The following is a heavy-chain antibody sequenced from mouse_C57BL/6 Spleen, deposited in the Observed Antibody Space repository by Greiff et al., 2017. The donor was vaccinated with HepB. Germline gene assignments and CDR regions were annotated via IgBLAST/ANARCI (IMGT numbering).Heavy chain of an antibody. CDR2: IYPNSGGT. CDR1: GYTFTSYW. D-gene: IGHD2-1*01. CDR3: ARGNEDYFDY. J-gene: IGHJ2*01. Sequence: VQLQQSGAELVKPGASVKLSCKASGYTFTSYWMHWVKQRPGRGLEWIGRIYPNSGGTKYNEKFKSKATLTVDKPSSTAYMQLSSLTSEDSAVYYCARGNEDYFDYWGQGTTLTVSS. V-gene: IGHV1-72*01.